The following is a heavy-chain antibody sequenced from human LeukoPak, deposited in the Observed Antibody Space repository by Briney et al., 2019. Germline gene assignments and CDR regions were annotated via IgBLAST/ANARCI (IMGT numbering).Heavy chain of an antibody. J-gene: IGHJ5*02. CDR1: GGSISSYY. Sequence: SETLSLTCTVSGGSISSYYWSWIRQPPGKGLEWIGHIYYSGSTNYNPSLKSRVTISVDTSKNQFSLKLSSVTAADTAVYYCASGTTVTFTTHNWFDPWGQGTLVTVSS. D-gene: IGHD4-17*01. CDR3: ASGTTVTFTTHNWFDP. CDR2: IYYSGST. V-gene: IGHV4-59*08.